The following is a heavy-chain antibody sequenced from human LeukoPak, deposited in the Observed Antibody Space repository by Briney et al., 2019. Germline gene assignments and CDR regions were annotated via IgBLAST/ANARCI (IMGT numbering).Heavy chain of an antibody. CDR1: GYTFTNYC. V-gene: IGHV1-46*01. CDR2: INPTGTST. CDR3: AREESGGYFDY. Sequence: ASVKVSCKASGYTFTNYCMHWVRQAPGQGLEWMGLINPTGTSTNYAQKFRGRVTMTRDTSTTTVYMELSSLRSEDTAVYYCAREESGGYFDYWGQGTLVTVSS. J-gene: IGHJ4*02. D-gene: IGHD2-8*02.